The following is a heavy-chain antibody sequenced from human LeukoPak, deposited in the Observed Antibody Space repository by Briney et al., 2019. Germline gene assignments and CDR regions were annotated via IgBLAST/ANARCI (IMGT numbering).Heavy chain of an antibody. CDR3: ARDHVEYSSGWTLVTGAFHYYYYMDV. CDR2: IYYSGST. CDR1: GGSISSSSYY. V-gene: IGHV4-39*07. D-gene: IGHD6-19*01. Sequence: SETLSLTCTVSGGSISSSSYYWGWIRQPPGEGLEWIGSIYYSGSTYYNPSLKSRVTVSVDTSKNQFSLKLSSVTAADTAVYYCARDHVEYSSGWTLVTGAFHYYYYMDVWGKGTTVTVSS. J-gene: IGHJ6*03.